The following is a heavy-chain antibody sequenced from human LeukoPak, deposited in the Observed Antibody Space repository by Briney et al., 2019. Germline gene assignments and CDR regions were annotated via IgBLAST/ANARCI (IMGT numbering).Heavy chain of an antibody. CDR3: ARQRAAIWGFDY. CDR2: IYYSGST. Sequence: SETLSLTCTVSGGSISSSSSYWGWIRQPPGKGLEWIGSIYYSGSTYYNPSLKSRVTISVDTSKNQFSLKLSSMTAADTAVYYCARQRAAIWGFDYWGQGTLVAVSS. V-gene: IGHV4-39*01. J-gene: IGHJ4*02. CDR1: GGSISSSSSY. D-gene: IGHD3-16*01.